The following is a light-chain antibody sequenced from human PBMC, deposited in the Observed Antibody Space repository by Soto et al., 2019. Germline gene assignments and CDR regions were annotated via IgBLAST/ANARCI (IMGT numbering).Light chain of an antibody. CDR3: QKYNSYSST. CDR2: DAY. Sequence: DIQMTQSPSTLSASVGDRVTITCRASQSISSWLAWYQQKPGKAPKLLIYDAYSLESGVPSRFRGSGSGTEFTLTIRSLQPDDFATYYCQKYNSYSSTFGQGTKVEIK. V-gene: IGKV1-5*01. J-gene: IGKJ1*01. CDR1: QSISSW.